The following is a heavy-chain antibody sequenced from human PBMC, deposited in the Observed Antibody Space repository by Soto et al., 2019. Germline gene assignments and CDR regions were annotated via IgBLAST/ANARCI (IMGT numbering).Heavy chain of an antibody. CDR1: GYSFTSYW. V-gene: IGHV5-51*01. Sequence: GESLKISCKGSGYSFTSYWIGWVRQMPGKGLEWMGIIYPGDSDTRYSPSFQGQVTISADKSISTAYLQWSSLKASDTAMYYCARQVWFGELSGYFDYWGQGTLVTVSS. CDR3: ARQVWFGELSGYFDY. CDR2: IYPGDSDT. D-gene: IGHD3-10*01. J-gene: IGHJ4*02.